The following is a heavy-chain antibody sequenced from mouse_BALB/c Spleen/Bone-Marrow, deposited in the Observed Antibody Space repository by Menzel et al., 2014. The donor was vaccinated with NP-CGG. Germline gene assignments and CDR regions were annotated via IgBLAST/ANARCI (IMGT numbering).Heavy chain of an antibody. CDR3: ARRNGYYAMDY. CDR2: IHYSGGT. V-gene: IGHV3-1*02. CDR1: GYSITSGYS. D-gene: IGHD1-2*01. Sequence: EVKLVESGPALVKPSQSLSLTCTVTGYSITSGYSWHWIRQFPGNTLEWMGYIHYSGGTNYNPSLKSRISITRDTSKNQFFLQLNSVTTEDTATYYCARRNGYYAMDYWGQGTSVTVSS. J-gene: IGHJ4*01.